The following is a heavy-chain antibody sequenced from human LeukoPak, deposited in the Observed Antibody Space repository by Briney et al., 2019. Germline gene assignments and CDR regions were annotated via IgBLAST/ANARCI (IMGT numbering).Heavy chain of an antibody. V-gene: IGHV1-3*01. Sequence: ASVKVSCKASGYTFSNYAMHWVRLAPGQRLEWMGWINPGNGDTKYSQKFQGRVTITRDTSASTAYLELSSLRSEDTAVYYCARGRFVRGVMGTYYFDYWGQGTLVTVSS. CDR3: ARGRFVRGVMGTYYFDY. J-gene: IGHJ4*02. CDR1: GYTFSNYA. CDR2: INPGNGDT. D-gene: IGHD3-10*01.